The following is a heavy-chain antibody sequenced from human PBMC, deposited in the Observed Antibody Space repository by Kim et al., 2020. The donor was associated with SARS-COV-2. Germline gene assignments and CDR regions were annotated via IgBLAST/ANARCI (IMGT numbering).Heavy chain of an antibody. J-gene: IGHJ6*02. CDR1: GGTFSSYA. D-gene: IGHD3-10*01. CDR3: ARSPLVVRGVNYYYYGMDV. V-gene: IGHV1-69*04. Sequence: SVKVSCKASGGTFSSYAIGWVRQAPGQGLEWMGRIIPILGIANYAQKFQGRVTITADKSTSTAYMELSSLRSEDTAVYYCARSPLVVRGVNYYYYGMDVWGQGTTVTVSS. CDR2: IIPILGIA.